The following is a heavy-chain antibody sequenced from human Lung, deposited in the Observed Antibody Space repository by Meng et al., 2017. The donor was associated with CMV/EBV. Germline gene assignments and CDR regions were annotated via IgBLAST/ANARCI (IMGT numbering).Heavy chain of an antibody. Sequence: GESLKISCAASGFTFSSYSMNWVRQAPGKGLEWVSSISSSSSYIYYADSVKGRFTISRDNAKNSLYLQMNSLRAEDTAVYYCARSDLKLRFLEWLFLPIDYWGQGTLVTVSS. CDR3: ARSDLKLRFLEWLFLPIDY. CDR2: ISSSSSYI. D-gene: IGHD3-3*01. CDR1: GFTFSSYS. V-gene: IGHV3-21*01. J-gene: IGHJ4*02.